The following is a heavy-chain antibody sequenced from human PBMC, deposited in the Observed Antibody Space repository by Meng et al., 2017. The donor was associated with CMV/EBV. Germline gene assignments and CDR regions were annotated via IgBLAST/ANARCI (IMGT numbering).Heavy chain of an antibody. J-gene: IGHJ6*02. V-gene: IGHV1-69*05. D-gene: IGHD3-3*01. CDR1: GGTFSSYA. CDR3: ARDIIGSGTYYYYGMDV. CDR2: IIPIFGTA. Sequence: SVKVSCKASGGTFSSYAISWVRQAPGQGLEWMGGIIPIFGTANYAQKFQSRVTITTDESTSTAYMELSSLRSEDTAVYYCARDIIGSGTYYYYGMDVWGQGTTVTVSS.